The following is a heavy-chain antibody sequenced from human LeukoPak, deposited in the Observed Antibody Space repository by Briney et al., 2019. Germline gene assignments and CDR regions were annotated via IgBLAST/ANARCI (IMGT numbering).Heavy chain of an antibody. CDR1: GFTFSSYW. V-gene: IGHV3-7*01. D-gene: IGHD5-24*01. J-gene: IGHJ3*02. CDR2: IKQDGSEK. CDR3: AEMGALDI. Sequence: PGGSLRLSCAASGFTFSSYWMTWDRQAPGKGLEWVANIKQDGSEKYYVDSVRGRFTISRDNVKNSLYLQMNSLRAEDTAVYYCAEMGALDIWGQGAMVTASS.